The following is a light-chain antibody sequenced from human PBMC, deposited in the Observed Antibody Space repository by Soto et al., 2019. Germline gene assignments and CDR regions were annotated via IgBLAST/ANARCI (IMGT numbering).Light chain of an antibody. J-gene: IGKJ1*01. Sequence: EIVLTQSPGTLSLSPGERATLSCRASQFVGKNLAWYQQKPGQSPRLLVYGASTRATGIPARFTGSGSGTEFTLTISRLEPEDFAVYYCHQYDSWTFGQGTKVDIK. CDR3: HQYDSWT. V-gene: IGKV3-20*01. CDR2: GAS. CDR1: QFVGKN.